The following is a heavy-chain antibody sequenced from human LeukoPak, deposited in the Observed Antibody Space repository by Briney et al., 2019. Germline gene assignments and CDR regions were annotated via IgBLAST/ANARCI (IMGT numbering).Heavy chain of an antibody. J-gene: IGHJ4*02. V-gene: IGHV1-2*02. CDR3: ARGRNSVYYFNVVAPSYFDY. Sequence: ASVKVSCKASGYTFTGYYIHWVRQAPGQGLEWMGWINPDSGVTNYAQKFQGRVTMTRDTSINTAYMDLSRLRSDDTAVYYCARGRNSVYYFNVVAPSYFDYWGQGTLVTVSS. CDR1: GYTFTGYY. CDR2: INPDSGVT. D-gene: IGHD3-22*01.